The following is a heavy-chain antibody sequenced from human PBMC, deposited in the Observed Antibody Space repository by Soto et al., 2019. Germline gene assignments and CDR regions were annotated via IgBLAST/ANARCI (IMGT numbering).Heavy chain of an antibody. J-gene: IGHJ4*02. CDR1: GNTFTSHY. Sequence: PVRSSCKASGNTFTSHYLPWVRKAPGQGLEWMGIIIPRVGTTNYAQKFQGRVTITADESTSTAYMELSSLRSEDTAVYYCASPMRRGYSYGRFDYWGQGTLVTVSS. D-gene: IGHD5-18*01. V-gene: IGHV1-69*11. CDR2: IIPRVGTT. CDR3: ASPMRRGYSYGRFDY.